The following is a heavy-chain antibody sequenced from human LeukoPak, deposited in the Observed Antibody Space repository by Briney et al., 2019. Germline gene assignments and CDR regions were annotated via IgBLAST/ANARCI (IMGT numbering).Heavy chain of an antibody. Sequence: PSETLSLTCADYGGSFSGYYWSWIRQPPGKGLEWIGEINHSGSTNYNPSLKSRVTISVDTSKNQFSLKLSSVTAADTAVYYCARLMTTVVRGPFDYWGQGTLVTVSS. CDR2: INHSGST. J-gene: IGHJ4*02. CDR1: GGSFSGYY. CDR3: ARLMTTVVRGPFDY. V-gene: IGHV4-34*01. D-gene: IGHD4-23*01.